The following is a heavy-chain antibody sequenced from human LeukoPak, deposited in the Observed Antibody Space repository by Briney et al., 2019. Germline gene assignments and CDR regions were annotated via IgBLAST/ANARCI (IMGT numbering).Heavy chain of an antibody. D-gene: IGHD3-22*01. J-gene: IGHJ4*02. CDR2: IKQDGSEK. Sequence: PGGSLRLSCAASGFSFNSDWMDWVRQAPGKGLEWVANIKQDGSEKYYVDSVKGRFTISRDNAKNSLFLQMNSLRAEDTAVYYCARDKGDYDTSGSLFVFGGQGTLVTVSS. CDR1: GFSFNSDW. V-gene: IGHV3-7*03. CDR3: ARDKGDYDTSGSLFVF.